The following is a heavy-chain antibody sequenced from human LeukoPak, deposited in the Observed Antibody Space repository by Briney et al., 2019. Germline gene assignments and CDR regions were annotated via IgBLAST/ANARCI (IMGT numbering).Heavy chain of an antibody. J-gene: IGHJ5*02. D-gene: IGHD2-15*01. Sequence: ASVKVSCKTSGYSFTDYYIQWVRQAPGQGFEWLGWISPKSGGTNYAQKFQDSVSLTRDTSIDTAYMELTSLRLDDTAIYYCARGVAANGRRLDPWGQGTLITVSS. CDR1: GYSFTDYY. CDR3: ARGVAANGRRLDP. CDR2: ISPKSGGT. V-gene: IGHV1-2*02.